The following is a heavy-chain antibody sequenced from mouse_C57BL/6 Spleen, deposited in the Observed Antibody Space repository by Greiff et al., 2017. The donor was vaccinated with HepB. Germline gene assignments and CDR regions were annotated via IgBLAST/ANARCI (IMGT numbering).Heavy chain of an antibody. CDR1: GFTFTDYY. CDR2: IRNKANGYTT. D-gene: IGHD4-1*01. V-gene: IGHV7-3*01. J-gene: IGHJ2*01. Sequence: DVQLVESGGGLVQPGGSLSLSCAASGFTFTDYYMSWVRQPPGKALEWLGFIRNKANGYTTEYSASVKGRFTISRDNSQSILYIQMNALRAEDSATYYCARYRLGAGFDYWGQGTTLTVSS. CDR3: ARYRLGAGFDY.